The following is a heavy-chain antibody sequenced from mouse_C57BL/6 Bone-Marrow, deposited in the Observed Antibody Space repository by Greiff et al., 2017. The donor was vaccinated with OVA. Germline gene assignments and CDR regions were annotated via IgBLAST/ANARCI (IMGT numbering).Heavy chain of an antibody. CDR3: ASRYSNSWFAY. J-gene: IGHJ3*01. Sequence: QVQLQQPGAELVKPGASVKLSCKASGYTFTSYWMHWVKQRPGQGLEWIGMIHPNSGSTNYNEKFKSKATLTVDKSSSTAYMQLSSLTSEDSAVYYCASRYSNSWFAYWGQGTLVTVSA. V-gene: IGHV1-64*01. CDR1: GYTFTSYW. D-gene: IGHD2-5*01. CDR2: IHPNSGST.